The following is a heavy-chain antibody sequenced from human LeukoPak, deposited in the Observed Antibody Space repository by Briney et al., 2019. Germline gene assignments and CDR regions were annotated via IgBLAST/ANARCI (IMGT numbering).Heavy chain of an antibody. CDR1: GLTFDDYA. Sequence: GGSLRLSCAASGLTFDDYAMHWVRQAPGKGLEWVSGISWNSGSIGYADSVKGRFTISRDNAKNSLYLQMNSLRAEDTALYYCAKGALWFGESSYFDYWGQGTLVTVSS. V-gene: IGHV3-9*01. CDR2: ISWNSGSI. CDR3: AKGALWFGESSYFDY. J-gene: IGHJ4*02. D-gene: IGHD3-10*01.